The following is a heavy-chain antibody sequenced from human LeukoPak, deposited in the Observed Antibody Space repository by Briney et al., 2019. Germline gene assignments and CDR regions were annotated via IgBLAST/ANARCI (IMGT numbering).Heavy chain of an antibody. CDR1: GGSFSGYY. CDR2: INHSGST. Sequence: PSETLSLTCAVYGGSFSGYYWSWIRQPPGKGLEWIGEINHSGSTNYNPSLKSRVTISVDTSKNQFSLKLSSVTAADTAVYYCARRRRVGYGSGSYYRHFDYWGQGTLVTVSS. J-gene: IGHJ4*02. V-gene: IGHV4-34*01. CDR3: ARRRRVGYGSGSYYRHFDY. D-gene: IGHD3-10*01.